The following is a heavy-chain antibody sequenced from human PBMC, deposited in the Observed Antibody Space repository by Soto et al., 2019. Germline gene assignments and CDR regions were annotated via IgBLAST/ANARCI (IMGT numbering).Heavy chain of an antibody. Sequence: EVQLVESGGGLVQPGGSLGLSCTASGFTFSDYWMYWVRQVPGKGLVWVSRISGDGSSTNYADSVKGRSTIARDNAKSRVYLQMYSLRVEDTAVYYCVRGSNAWSGMDYWGQGILVTVS. V-gene: IGHV3-74*01. J-gene: IGHJ4*02. CDR1: GFTFSDYW. D-gene: IGHD3-16*01. CDR2: ISGDGSST. CDR3: VRGSNAWSGMDY.